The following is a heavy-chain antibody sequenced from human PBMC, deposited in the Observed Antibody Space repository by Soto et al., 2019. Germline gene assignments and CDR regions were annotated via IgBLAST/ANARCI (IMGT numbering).Heavy chain of an antibody. Sequence: GGSLRLSCAASGFTFSSYWMHWVRQAPGKGLVWVSRINSDGSSTSYADSVKGRFTISRDNSKNTLYLQKNSLGAEDTAVYYCARDRRADSSSWWGGPKPQNYGMDVWGQGTTVTVSS. CDR2: INSDGSST. J-gene: IGHJ6*02. D-gene: IGHD6-13*01. V-gene: IGHV3-74*01. CDR3: ARDRRADSSSWWGGPKPQNYGMDV. CDR1: GFTFSSYW.